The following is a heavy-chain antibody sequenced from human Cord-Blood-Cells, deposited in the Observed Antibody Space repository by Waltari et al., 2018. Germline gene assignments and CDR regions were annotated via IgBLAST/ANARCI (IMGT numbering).Heavy chain of an antibody. D-gene: IGHD6-19*01. CDR2: ISSSSSYI. CDR3: ARDRSGWSSTFFDY. V-gene: IGHV3-21*01. Sequence: EVQLVESGGGLVKPGGSLRLSCAASGFTFSSYRMNWVRQAPGKGLGWVSSISSSSSYIYYADSVKGRFTISRDNAKNSLYLQMNSLRAEDTAVYYCARDRSGWSSTFFDYWGQGTLVTVSS. CDR1: GFTFSSYR. J-gene: IGHJ4*02.